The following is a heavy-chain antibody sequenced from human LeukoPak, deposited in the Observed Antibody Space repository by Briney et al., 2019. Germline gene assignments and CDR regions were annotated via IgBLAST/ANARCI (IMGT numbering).Heavy chain of an antibody. J-gene: IGHJ4*02. CDR2: INSDGSST. Sequence: PGGSLRLSCAASGFTFSSYWMHWVRQAPGKGLVWVSRINSDGSSTSYADSVKGRFTISRDNAKNTLYLQMNSLRAEDTAVYYCARAYDYVWGSYPVIDYWGQGTLVTVSS. D-gene: IGHD3-16*02. CDR1: GFTFSSYW. CDR3: ARAYDYVWGSYPVIDY. V-gene: IGHV3-74*01.